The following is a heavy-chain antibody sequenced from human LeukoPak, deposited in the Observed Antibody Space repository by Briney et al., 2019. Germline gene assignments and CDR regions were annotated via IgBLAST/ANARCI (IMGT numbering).Heavy chain of an antibody. CDR2: IQAKAYGGAT. Sequence: GGSLRLSCSTSGFTFGDYAMSWVRQAPGKGLEWVGFIQAKAYGGATEYAASVKGRFSISRDDSQSIANLQMNDLKTEDTAVYYCTRAPHPRCSSSGCYLDYWGQGTLVTVPS. CDR1: GFTFGDYA. V-gene: IGHV3-49*04. D-gene: IGHD2-2*01. CDR3: TRAPHPRCSSSGCYLDY. J-gene: IGHJ4*02.